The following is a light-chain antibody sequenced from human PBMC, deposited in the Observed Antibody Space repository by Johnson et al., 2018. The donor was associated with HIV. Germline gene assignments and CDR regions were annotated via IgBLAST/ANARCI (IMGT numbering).Light chain of an antibody. Sequence: QSVLTQPPSVSAAPGQKVTISCSGSSSNIGNNYVSWYQQLPGTAPKFFIYENDKRPSGIPDRFSGSKSGTSATLGITGLQTGDEADYYCGTWDSSLSAYVLRTGTKVTVL. J-gene: IGLJ1*01. CDR1: SSNIGNNY. V-gene: IGLV1-51*02. CDR3: GTWDSSLSAYV. CDR2: END.